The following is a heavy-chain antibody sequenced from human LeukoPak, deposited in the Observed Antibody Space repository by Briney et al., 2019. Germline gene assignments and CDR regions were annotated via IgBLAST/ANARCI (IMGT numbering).Heavy chain of an antibody. Sequence: PSETLSLTCTVSGGSISSSSYYWGWIRQPPGKGLEWIGSMFYSGSTYYNPSLKSRVSISVDTSKNQFSLKLSSVTAADTAVYYCAGDLREATGSQWFDPWGQGTLVTVSS. CDR2: MFYSGST. CDR1: GGSISSSSYY. CDR3: AGDLREATGSQWFDP. V-gene: IGHV4-39*07. D-gene: IGHD5-12*01. J-gene: IGHJ5*02.